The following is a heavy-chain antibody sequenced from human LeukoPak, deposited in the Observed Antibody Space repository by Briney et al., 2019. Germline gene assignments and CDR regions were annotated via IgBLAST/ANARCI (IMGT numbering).Heavy chain of an antibody. Sequence: SETLSLTCTVSGGSISSYYWSWIRQPAGKGLEWIGRIYTSGSTNYNPSLKSRVTMSADTSKNQFSLKLSSVTAADTAVYYCARDRSIAAPPGPYYFDYWGQGTLVTDSS. CDR1: GGSISSYY. D-gene: IGHD6-6*01. CDR2: IYTSGST. V-gene: IGHV4-4*07. CDR3: ARDRSIAAPPGPYYFDY. J-gene: IGHJ4*02.